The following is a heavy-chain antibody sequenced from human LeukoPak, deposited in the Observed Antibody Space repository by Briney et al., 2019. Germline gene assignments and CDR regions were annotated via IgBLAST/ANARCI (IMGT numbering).Heavy chain of an antibody. CDR1: GYTFSRYD. CDR3: ARGDPWGFDP. J-gene: IGHJ5*02. CDR2: MNPNSGET. V-gene: IGHV1-8*01. D-gene: IGHD7-27*01. Sequence: ASVKVSCKTSGYTFSRYDINWERQATGQGLEWMGWMNPNSGETGFAQNFQGRVALTKNTSITTAYMELSSLRSEDTAVYYCARGDPWGFDPWGQGTLVTVSS.